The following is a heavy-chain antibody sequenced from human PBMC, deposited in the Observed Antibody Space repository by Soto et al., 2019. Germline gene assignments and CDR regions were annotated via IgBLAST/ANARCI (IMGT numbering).Heavy chain of an antibody. CDR1: GFTFSDYA. J-gene: IGHJ6*02. CDR3: AREAVGCSSTSCYFPYYYGMDV. V-gene: IGHV3-30*03. Sequence: GGSLRLSCAASGFTFSDYAIHWVRQAPGKGLDWVAVISYDGSQTYYADSVKGRFTISRDNSKNTLYLQMNSLRHEDTAVYYCAREAVGCSSTSCYFPYYYGMDVWGQGTTVTVSS. CDR2: ISYDGSQT. D-gene: IGHD2-2*01.